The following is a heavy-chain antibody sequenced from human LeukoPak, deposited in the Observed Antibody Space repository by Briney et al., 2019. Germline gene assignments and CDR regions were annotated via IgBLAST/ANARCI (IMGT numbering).Heavy chain of an antibody. V-gene: IGHV3-23*01. J-gene: IGHJ4*02. Sequence: GGSLRLSCAASGFTFTSVAMSWVRQAPGKGLEWVSAISTTGGTTYYADSVKGRFTISRDNSKNTLYLQMNSLRAEDTAVYYCAKRERVGTTIGHWGQGTLVTVSS. CDR2: ISTTGGTT. CDR3: AKRERVGTTIGH. CDR1: GFTFTSVA. D-gene: IGHD1-26*01.